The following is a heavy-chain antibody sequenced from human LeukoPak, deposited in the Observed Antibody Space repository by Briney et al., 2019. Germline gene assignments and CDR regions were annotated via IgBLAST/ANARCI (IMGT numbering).Heavy chain of an antibody. CDR2: FDPEDGET. CDR3: ATGPFVGCSSTSCSLDY. CDR1: GYTLTELS. V-gene: IGHV1-24*01. J-gene: IGHJ4*02. D-gene: IGHD2-2*01. Sequence: ASVKVSCKVSGYTLTELSMHWVRQAPGKGLEWMGGFDPEDGETIYAQKFQGRVTMTEDTSTDTAYMELSSLRSEDTAVYYCATGPFVGCSSTSCSLDYWGQGTLVTVSS.